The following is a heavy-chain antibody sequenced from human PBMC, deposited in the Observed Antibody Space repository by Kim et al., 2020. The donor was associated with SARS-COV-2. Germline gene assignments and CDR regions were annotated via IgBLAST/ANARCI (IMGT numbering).Heavy chain of an antibody. J-gene: IGHJ5*02. D-gene: IGHD5-18*01. Sequence: RVTISVDTSKNQFSLKLSSVTAADTAVYYCARGDVDTAMASPPLDNWFDPWGQGTLVTVSS. V-gene: IGHV4-30-2*05. CDR3: ARGDVDTAMASPPLDNWFDP.